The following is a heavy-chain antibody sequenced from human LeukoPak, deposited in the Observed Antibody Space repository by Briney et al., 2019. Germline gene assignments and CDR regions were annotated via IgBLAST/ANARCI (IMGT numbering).Heavy chain of an antibody. CDR1: GYSISSGYY. CDR2: IYYSGST. J-gene: IGHJ4*02. D-gene: IGHD2/OR15-2a*01. V-gene: IGHV4-38-2*02. CDR3: ARDPLEEYFDY. Sequence: PSETLSLTCTVSGYSISSGYYWGWIRQPPGKGLEWIGSIYYSGSTCYNPSLKSRVTISVDTSKNQFSLKLSSVTAADTAVYYCARDPLEEYFDYWGQGTLITVSS.